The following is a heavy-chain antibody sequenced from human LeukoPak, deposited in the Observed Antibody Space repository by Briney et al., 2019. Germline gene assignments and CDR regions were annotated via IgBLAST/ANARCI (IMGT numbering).Heavy chain of an antibody. D-gene: IGHD4-17*01. V-gene: IGHV4-59*12. CDR1: GGSIRSYY. J-gene: IGHJ4*02. CDR2: IYHSGST. Sequence: SETLSLTCTVSGGSIRSYYWSWIRQPPGKGLEWIGYIYHSGSTNYNPSLKSRVTMSVDTSRNQFSLKLSSVTAADTAVYYCARDYGDYAKYYFDYWGQGTLVTVSS. CDR3: ARDYGDYAKYYFDY.